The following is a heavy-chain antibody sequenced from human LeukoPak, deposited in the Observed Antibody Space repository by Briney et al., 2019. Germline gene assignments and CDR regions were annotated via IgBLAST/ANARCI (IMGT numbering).Heavy chain of an antibody. Sequence: SETLFLTCNVSGGSMNSYYWSWIRQPPGKGLEWIAYIYYSGSTSYNPSLNNRVTISVDRSKNQFSLKLSSVTAADTAVYYCARASSYGFLDYWGQGTLVTVSS. V-gene: IGHV4-59*12. D-gene: IGHD5-18*01. J-gene: IGHJ4*02. CDR2: IYYSGST. CDR3: ARASSYGFLDY. CDR1: GGSMNSYY.